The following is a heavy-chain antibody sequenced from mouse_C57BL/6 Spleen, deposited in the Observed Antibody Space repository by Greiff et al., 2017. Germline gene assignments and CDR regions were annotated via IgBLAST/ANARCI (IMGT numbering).Heavy chain of an antibody. CDR3: ARQAYYSNYWYFDV. V-gene: IGHV5-6*01. Sequence: VMLVESGGDLVKPGGSLKLSCAASGFTFSSYGMSWVRQTPDKRLEWVATISSGGSYTYYPDSVKGRFTISRDNAKNTLYLQMSSLKSEDTAMYYCARQAYYSNYWYFDVWGTGTTVTVSS. D-gene: IGHD2-5*01. CDR2: ISSGGSYT. J-gene: IGHJ1*03. CDR1: GFTFSSYG.